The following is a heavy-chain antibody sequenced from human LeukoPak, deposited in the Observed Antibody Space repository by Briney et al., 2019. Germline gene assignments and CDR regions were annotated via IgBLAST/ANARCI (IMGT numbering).Heavy chain of an antibody. CDR2: IYYSGST. D-gene: IGHD6-13*01. CDR3: ARTAAGKDHDF. Sequence: SETLSLTCTVSGGSISSYYWSWIRQPPGQGLEWIGYIYYSGSTYYNPSLKSRLTMSVDTSKNQFSLNLSSVTAADTAVYYCARTAAGKDHDFWGQGTLVTLSS. J-gene: IGHJ4*02. CDR1: GGSISSYY. V-gene: IGHV4-59*06.